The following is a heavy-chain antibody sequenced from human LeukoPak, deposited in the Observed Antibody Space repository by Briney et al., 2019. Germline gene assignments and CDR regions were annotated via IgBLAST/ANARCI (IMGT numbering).Heavy chain of an antibody. Sequence: PGGSLRPSCAPSGFTLSSYSMNWVRQAPGKGLEWVSYISSGSTTIYYADSVKGRFTISRDNAKNSLYLQMNSLRAEDTAVYYCARDVEQWLVRVYYFDYWGQGTLVTVSS. CDR1: GFTLSSYS. CDR3: ARDVEQWLVRVYYFDY. J-gene: IGHJ4*02. D-gene: IGHD6-19*01. CDR2: ISSGSTTI. V-gene: IGHV3-48*01.